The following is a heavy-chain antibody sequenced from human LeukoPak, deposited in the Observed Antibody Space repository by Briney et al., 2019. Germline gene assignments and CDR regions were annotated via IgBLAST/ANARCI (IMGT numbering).Heavy chain of an antibody. D-gene: IGHD1-14*01. Sequence: ASVKVSCKASGGTFSSYAISWVRQAPGQGLEWMGWINAGNGNTKYSQKFQGRVTITRDTSASTAYMELSSLRSEDTAVYYCARYRLGSLYGMDVWGQGTTVTVSS. CDR2: INAGNGNT. V-gene: IGHV1-3*01. CDR1: GGTFSSYA. CDR3: ARYRLGSLYGMDV. J-gene: IGHJ6*02.